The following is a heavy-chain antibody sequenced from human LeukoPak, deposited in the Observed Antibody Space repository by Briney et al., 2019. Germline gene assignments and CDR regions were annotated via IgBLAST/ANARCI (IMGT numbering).Heavy chain of an antibody. Sequence: ASVKVSCKASGYTFTSYDINWVRQATGQGLEWMGWMNTNSGNTGYAQKFQGRGNMTRNTSISTAYMELSSLRSEDTAVYYCARDANSGSYYPYYYYYMDVWGKGTTVTVSS. D-gene: IGHD1-26*01. V-gene: IGHV1-8*02. CDR2: MNTNSGNT. J-gene: IGHJ6*03. CDR1: GYTFTSYD. CDR3: ARDANSGSYYPYYYYYMDV.